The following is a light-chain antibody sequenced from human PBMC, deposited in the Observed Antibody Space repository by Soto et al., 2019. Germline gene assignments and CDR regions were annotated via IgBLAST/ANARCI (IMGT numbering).Light chain of an antibody. V-gene: IGKV1-39*01. CDR2: IAS. CDR3: KQFDVYPFT. J-gene: IGKJ3*01. Sequence: DIQMTQSPSSLSASAGDRVTITCRAGQSIGTSLNWYQQKPGKAPKLLIYIASSLQTGVPSRFSGXSSGTDFPXTVTRLQHEDFATEYCKQFDVYPFTFGPVTKVDSK. CDR1: QSIGTS.